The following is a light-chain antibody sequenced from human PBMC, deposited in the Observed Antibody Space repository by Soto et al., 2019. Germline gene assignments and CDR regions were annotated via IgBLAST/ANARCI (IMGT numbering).Light chain of an antibody. CDR2: GAS. J-gene: IGKJ5*01. V-gene: IGKV3-11*01. Sequence: EIVMTQSPYTLYVSPGEGATLSCRASQSVRTKLAWYQQKAGQAPRLLIYGASTRATGIPDRFSGSGSGTDFTLTISSLEPEDFAVYYCQQRRNWQVTFGQGTRLEIK. CDR3: QQRRNWQVT. CDR1: QSVRTK.